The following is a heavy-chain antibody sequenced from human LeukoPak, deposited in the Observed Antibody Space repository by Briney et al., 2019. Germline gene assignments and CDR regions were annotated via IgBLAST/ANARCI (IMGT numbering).Heavy chain of an antibody. CDR1: GYTFTYH. J-gene: IGHJ5*02. D-gene: IGHD3-3*01. V-gene: IGHV1-46*01. CDR3: AKGGFTIFGEYNWFDP. CDR2: INPSGDST. Sequence: ASVKVSCKASGYTFTYHMHWVRQAPGQGLEWMGIINPSGDSTSYAQKFQGRVTMTRDTSTSTLYMELSSLRSEDTAVYYCAKGGFTIFGEYNWFDPWGQGTLATVSS.